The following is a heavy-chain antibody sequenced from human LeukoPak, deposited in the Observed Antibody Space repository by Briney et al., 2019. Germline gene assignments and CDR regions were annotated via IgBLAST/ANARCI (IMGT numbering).Heavy chain of an antibody. CDR3: ARDGSGYDFWSGYSNWFDP. V-gene: IGHV4-38-2*02. J-gene: IGHJ5*02. Sequence: TSETLSLTCTVSCYSISSGYYWGWIRQPPGKGLEGIGSIYHSGSTYYNPSLKTRVTISVDTSKNQFSLQLSSVTAADTAVYYCARDGSGYDFWSGYSNWFDPWGQGTRVTVSS. D-gene: IGHD3-3*01. CDR1: CYSISSGYY. CDR2: IYHSGST.